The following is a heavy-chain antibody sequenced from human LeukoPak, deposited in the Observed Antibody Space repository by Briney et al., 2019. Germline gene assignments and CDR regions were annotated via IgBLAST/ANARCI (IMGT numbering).Heavy chain of an antibody. CDR1: GFTFSDYY. J-gene: IGHJ4*02. CDR3: ARRSSNFDY. Sequence: KPGGSLRLSCAASGFTFSDYYMSWIRQAPGEGLEWVLYITSSGSTIYYADSVKGRFTISRDNAKNSLFLQMNSLRAEDTAVYYCARRSSNFDYWGQGTLVTVSS. V-gene: IGHV3-11*04. CDR2: ITSSGSTI. D-gene: IGHD2-2*01.